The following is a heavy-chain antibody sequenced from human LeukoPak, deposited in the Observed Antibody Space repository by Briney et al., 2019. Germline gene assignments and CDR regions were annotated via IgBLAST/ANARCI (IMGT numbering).Heavy chain of an antibody. V-gene: IGHV4-39*01. CDR3: ARRNYDVLSGYYDAFDI. CDR2: MFYSGTT. Sequence: NPSETLSLTCTVSGASIISNNYYCGWVRQPPGKGLEWLGSMFYSGTTNYNPSLKSRVTISVDTSKNQFSLKLTSVTAADTAVYYCARRNYDVLSGYYDAFDIWDQGTMVTVSS. D-gene: IGHD3-3*01. CDR1: GASIISNNYY. J-gene: IGHJ3*02.